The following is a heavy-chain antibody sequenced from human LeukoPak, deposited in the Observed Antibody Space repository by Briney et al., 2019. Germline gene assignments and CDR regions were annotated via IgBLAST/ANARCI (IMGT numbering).Heavy chain of an antibody. V-gene: IGHV4-59*01. D-gene: IGHD3-22*01. CDR1: GGSITPYY. Sequence: SQTLSLTCSVSGGSITPYYWSWIRQPPPKGMELNGYIFYSGSTNFNPSLKSRVTMSVDTSKNQFSLNLSSVTAADTAVYYCARGRGSSGYYHEGEWFDPWGQGTLVTVSS. CDR2: IFYSGST. CDR3: ARGRGSSGYYHEGEWFDP. J-gene: IGHJ5*02.